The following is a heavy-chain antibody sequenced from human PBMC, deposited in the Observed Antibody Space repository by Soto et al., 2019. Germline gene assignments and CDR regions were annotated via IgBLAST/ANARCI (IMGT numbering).Heavy chain of an antibody. Sequence: GGSLRLSCAASGFTFSSYSMNWVRQAPGKGLEWVSSISSSSSYIYYADSVKGRFTISRDNAKNSLYLQMNSLRAEDTAVYYCARDPEYYDILTGYRYYYFDYWGQGTLVTVSS. CDR1: GFTFSSYS. V-gene: IGHV3-21*01. J-gene: IGHJ4*02. CDR2: ISSSSSYI. D-gene: IGHD3-9*01. CDR3: ARDPEYYDILTGYRYYYFDY.